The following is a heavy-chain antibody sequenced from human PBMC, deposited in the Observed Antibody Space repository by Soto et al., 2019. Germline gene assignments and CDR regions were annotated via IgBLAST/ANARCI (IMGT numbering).Heavy chain of an antibody. D-gene: IGHD6-19*01. V-gene: IGHV1-69*01. CDR1: GGTLNKHA. Sequence: QVQLVQSGAEVKKPGYSVKVSCRASGGTLNKHAITWVRRAPGQGLEWLGGIIPMFGILHYPQKFQGRVTITADDSTNTSHMELIGLTSDDTAVYYCARGGTSGWLKGAYDVWGQGTMVTVSS. J-gene: IGHJ3*01. CDR3: ARGGTSGWLKGAYDV. CDR2: IIPMFGIL.